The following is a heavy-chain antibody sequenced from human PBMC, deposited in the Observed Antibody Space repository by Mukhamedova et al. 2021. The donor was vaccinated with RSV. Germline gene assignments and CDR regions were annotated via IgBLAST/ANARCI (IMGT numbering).Heavy chain of an antibody. CDR1: SSHA. CDR3: AAEVGPRRLNY. J-gene: IGHJ4*02. CDR2: ISYDGSQN. D-gene: IGHD1-26*01. V-gene: IGHV3-30-3*01. Sequence: SSHAMHWVRQAPVKGLEWVATISYDGSQNFYGDSVKGRFTISRDNSRDTLFLQMNSLRSEDTAVYFCAAEVGPRRLNYWGRGTLGT.